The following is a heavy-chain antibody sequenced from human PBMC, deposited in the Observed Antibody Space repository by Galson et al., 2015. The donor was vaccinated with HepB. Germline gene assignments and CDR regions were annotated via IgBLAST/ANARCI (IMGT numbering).Heavy chain of an antibody. CDR1: GFTFSIYW. Sequence: SLRLSCAASGFTFSIYWMNWVRQAPGKGLEWVANIKQDGSEKYYVDSVKGRFTISRDSAKNSLYLQMNSLRAEDTAVYYCARAGLYGSGSYGAFDIWGQGTMVTVSS. V-gene: IGHV3-7*03. D-gene: IGHD3-10*01. CDR2: IKQDGSEK. CDR3: ARAGLYGSGSYGAFDI. J-gene: IGHJ3*02.